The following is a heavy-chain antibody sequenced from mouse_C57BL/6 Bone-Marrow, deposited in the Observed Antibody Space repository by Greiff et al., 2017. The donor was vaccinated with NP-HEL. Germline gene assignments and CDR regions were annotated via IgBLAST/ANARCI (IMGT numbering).Heavy chain of an antibody. D-gene: IGHD1-1*01. J-gene: IGHJ1*03. V-gene: IGHV1-42*01. CDR1: GYSFTGYY. CDR2: INPSTGGT. CDR3: SLGSSYHYWYFDV. Sequence: VQLQQSGPELVKPGASVKISCKASGYSFTGYYMNWVKQSPEKSLEWIGEINPSTGGTTYNQKFKAKATLTVDKSSSTAYMQLKSLTSEDSAVYYCSLGSSYHYWYFDVWGTGTTVTVSS.